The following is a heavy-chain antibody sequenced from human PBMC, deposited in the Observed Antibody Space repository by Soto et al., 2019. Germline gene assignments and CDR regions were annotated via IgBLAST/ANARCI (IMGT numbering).Heavy chain of an antibody. D-gene: IGHD6-6*01. Sequence: EAQLSESGGGLVQPGGSLRLSCVASGFSFATYAMSWVRQAPGKGLEWVSAISSGGGTTYYADAVQGRFTISRDNSKNTLYLQMNTLRAGDTSLYYCAKVPLAAPRAMDVWGRGTSVTVSS. J-gene: IGHJ6*02. V-gene: IGHV3-23*01. CDR1: GFSFATYA. CDR3: AKVPLAAPRAMDV. CDR2: ISSGGGTT.